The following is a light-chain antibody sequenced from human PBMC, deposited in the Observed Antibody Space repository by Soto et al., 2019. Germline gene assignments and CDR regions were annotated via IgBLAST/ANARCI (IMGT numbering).Light chain of an antibody. CDR2: GAS. J-gene: IGKJ5*01. V-gene: IGKV1-39*01. CDR1: DNTNTF. CDR3: QQNYSLPVT. Sequence: DSQMTQSPSSLSASIGDRVTITCRASDNTNTFLNWYHQRPGKAPDLLIYGASSLKTGVPSRFSGSGSGTHFTLTIAGLQAADFATYYCQQNYSLPVTFGQGTRLEIK.